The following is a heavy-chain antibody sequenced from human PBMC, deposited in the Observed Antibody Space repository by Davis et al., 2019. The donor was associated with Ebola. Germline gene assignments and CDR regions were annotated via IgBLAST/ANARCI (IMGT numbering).Heavy chain of an antibody. CDR2: IKQDGSEK. Sequence: GGSLRLSCAPSGFTFSSYWMTWVRQAPGKGLEWVANIKQDGSEKYYVDSVKGRFTISRDNAKNSLYLQMNSLRAEDTAVYYCARDSGCSGGSCPYFYYGMDVWGQGTTVTVSS. V-gene: IGHV3-7*03. CDR1: GFTFSSYW. J-gene: IGHJ6*02. CDR3: ARDSGCSGGSCPYFYYGMDV. D-gene: IGHD2-15*01.